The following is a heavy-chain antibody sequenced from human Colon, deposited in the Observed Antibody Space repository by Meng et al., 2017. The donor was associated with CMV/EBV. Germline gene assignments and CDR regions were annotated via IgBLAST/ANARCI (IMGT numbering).Heavy chain of an antibody. CDR3: TKGAWVDY. CDR2: IYGRDGST. CDR1: GFPFNTFD. Sequence: GESLKISCAASGFPFNTFDMSWVRQAPGKGLEWVSVIYGRDGSTFYADSVRGRFTISKENSDNRLHLQMNSLRVEDTALYYCTKGAWVDYLGQG. J-gene: IGHJ4*02. D-gene: IGHD1-26*01. V-gene: IGHV3-23*01.